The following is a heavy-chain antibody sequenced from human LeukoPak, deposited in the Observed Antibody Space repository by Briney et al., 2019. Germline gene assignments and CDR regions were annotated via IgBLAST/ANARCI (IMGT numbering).Heavy chain of an antibody. J-gene: IGHJ3*02. D-gene: IGHD2-15*01. V-gene: IGHV4-34*01. Sequence: YNPSLKSRVTISVDTSKNQFSLKLSSVTAADTAVYYCARPTNFKGYCSGGSCLRDAFDIWGQGTMVTVSS. CDR3: ARPTNFKGYCSGGSCLRDAFDI.